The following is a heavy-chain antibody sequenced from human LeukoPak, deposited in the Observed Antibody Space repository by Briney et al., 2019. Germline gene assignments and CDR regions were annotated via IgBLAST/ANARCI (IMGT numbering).Heavy chain of an antibody. Sequence: PGGSLRLSCAASGFTFSSYAMSWVRQAPGKGLEWVSAISGSGGSTYYAGSVKGRFTISRDNSKNTLYLQMNSLRAEDTAVYYCAKDGRAVLLWFGEPNYGMDVWGKGTTVTVSS. D-gene: IGHD3-10*01. CDR3: AKDGRAVLLWFGEPNYGMDV. CDR2: ISGSGGST. V-gene: IGHV3-23*01. J-gene: IGHJ6*04. CDR1: GFTFSSYA.